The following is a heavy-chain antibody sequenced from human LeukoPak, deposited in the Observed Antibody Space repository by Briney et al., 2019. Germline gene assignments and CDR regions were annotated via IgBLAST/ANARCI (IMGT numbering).Heavy chain of an antibody. CDR1: GFTFRSYG. CDR2: ISYDGTNA. Sequence: VGSLRLSCAASGFTFRSYGIHWVRQAPGKGLEWVAVISYDGTNAYYADSVKGRFTISRDDSKNTLYLQMNSLRPEDTAVYYCARDEQWLAPHAFDFWGQGTMVTVSS. CDR3: ARDEQWLAPHAFDF. D-gene: IGHD6-19*01. J-gene: IGHJ3*01. V-gene: IGHV3-30*03.